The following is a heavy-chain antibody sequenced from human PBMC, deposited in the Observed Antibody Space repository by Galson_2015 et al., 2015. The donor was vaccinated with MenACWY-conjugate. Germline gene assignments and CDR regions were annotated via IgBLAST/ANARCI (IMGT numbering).Heavy chain of an antibody. CDR2: IRSKRNNYAT. J-gene: IGHJ4*02. CDR3: TRQSPLNFDY. V-gene: IGHV3-73*01. Sequence: SLRLSCAASGFSFSDSAMHWVRQASEKGLEWVSRIRSKRNNYATTYAASVQGRFTISRDESERMAYLHMNSLKTEDTAIYYCTRQSPLNFDYWGQGVLVTVSS. CDR1: GFSFSDSA.